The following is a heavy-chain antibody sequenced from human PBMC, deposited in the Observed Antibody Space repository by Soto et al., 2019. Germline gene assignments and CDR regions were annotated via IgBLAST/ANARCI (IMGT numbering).Heavy chain of an antibody. J-gene: IGHJ6*02. CDR3: VRPFSYGLDV. Sequence: SETLSLTCAVYGESFSVYYWHWIRQPPGKGLEWVGEINPFGSTNCNPSLKSRVTISVDPSKNQFSLRLSSVTAADTAVYYCVRPFSYGLDVWGQGTTVTVFS. CDR2: INPFGST. V-gene: IGHV4-34*01. CDR1: GESFSVYY.